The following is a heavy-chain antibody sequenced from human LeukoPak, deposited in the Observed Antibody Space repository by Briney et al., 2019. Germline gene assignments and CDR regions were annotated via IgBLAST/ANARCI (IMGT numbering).Heavy chain of an antibody. V-gene: IGHV3-74*01. CDR1: GFTFSSYW. CDR3: ARKYCTSISCYFTDMDV. D-gene: IGHD2-2*01. CDR2: IKTDGSST. J-gene: IGHJ6*03. Sequence: GGSLRLSCAASGFTFSSYWMHWVRQAPGKGLVWVSRIKTDGSSTSYADSVKGRFTISRDNAKNSLYLQMNSLRAEDTAVYYCARKYCTSISCYFTDMDVWGKGTTVTVSS.